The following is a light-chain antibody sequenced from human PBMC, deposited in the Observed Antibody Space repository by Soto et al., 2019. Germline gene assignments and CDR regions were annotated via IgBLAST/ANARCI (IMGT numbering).Light chain of an antibody. CDR2: KGS. Sequence: QSALTQPASVSGSPGQSITISCTGTDSDVGSYNLVSWYQQHPGKAPKRVIYKGSERPSGDSNRFSGSKSGNTASLTMSGLQAEDEADYYCCSYAGSSTFYVFGTGTKLTVL. CDR1: DSDVGSYNL. V-gene: IGLV2-23*01. CDR3: CSYAGSSTFYV. J-gene: IGLJ1*01.